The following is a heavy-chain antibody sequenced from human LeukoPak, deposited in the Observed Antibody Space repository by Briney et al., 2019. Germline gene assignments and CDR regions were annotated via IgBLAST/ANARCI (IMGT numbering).Heavy chain of an antibody. J-gene: IGHJ4*02. D-gene: IGHD3-22*01. CDR2: VSWNSGSI. CDR1: GFTFDDYA. CDR3: AKGYYYDSSGYVDY. V-gene: IGHV3-9*01. Sequence: GGSLRLSCAASGFTFDDYAMHWVRQAPGKGLEWVSGVSWNSGSIGYADSVKGRFTISRDNAKNSLYLQMNSLRAEDTALYYCAKGYYYDSSGYVDYWGQGTLVTVSS.